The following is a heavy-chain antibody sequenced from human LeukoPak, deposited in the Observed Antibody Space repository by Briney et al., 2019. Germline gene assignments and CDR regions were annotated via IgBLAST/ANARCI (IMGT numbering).Heavy chain of an antibody. Sequence: SETLSLTCTVSGGSISSYYWSWIRQPPGKGLEWIGYIYYSGSTNYNPSLKSRVTISVDTSKNQFSLKLSSVTAADTAVYYCARHGGGSSSQHYGMDVWGQGTTVTVSS. D-gene: IGHD6-6*01. CDR2: IYYSGST. CDR1: GGSISSYY. V-gene: IGHV4-59*08. J-gene: IGHJ6*02. CDR3: ARHGGGSSSQHYGMDV.